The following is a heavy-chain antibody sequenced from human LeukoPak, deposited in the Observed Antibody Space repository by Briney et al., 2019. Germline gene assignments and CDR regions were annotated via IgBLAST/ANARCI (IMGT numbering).Heavy chain of an antibody. CDR2: MNPNSGNT. D-gene: IGHD3-10*01. J-gene: IGHJ4*02. Sequence: GASVKVPCKASGYTFTSYDINWVRQATGQGLEWMGWMNPNSGNTGYAQKFQGRVTMTTNTSISTAYMELSSLRSEDTAVYYCARREYGSGSYHLVYWGQGTLVTVSS. CDR3: ARREYGSGSYHLVY. CDR1: GYTFTSYD. V-gene: IGHV1-8*01.